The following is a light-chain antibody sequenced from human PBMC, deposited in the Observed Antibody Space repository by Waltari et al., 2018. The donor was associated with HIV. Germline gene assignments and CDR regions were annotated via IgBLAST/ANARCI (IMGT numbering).Light chain of an antibody. Sequence: QSVLTQPPSVSAAPGQKVTIPCPGRKPHIGNNNLSWYQKIPGTAPKLLIYDNNKRPSGIPDRFSGSKSDTSATLGITGLQTGDEADYRCGTWDSSLSAVVFGGGTKLTVL. CDR1: KPHIGNNN. V-gene: IGLV1-51*01. J-gene: IGLJ3*02. CDR2: DNN. CDR3: GTWDSSLSAVV.